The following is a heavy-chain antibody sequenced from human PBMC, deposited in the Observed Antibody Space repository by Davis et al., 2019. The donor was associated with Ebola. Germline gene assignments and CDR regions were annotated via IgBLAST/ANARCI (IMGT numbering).Heavy chain of an antibody. Sequence: PGGSLRLSCAPSGFPLSSHWMHWVRHGPGKGLVWVSRINSDGTSTTYADSVKGRFTISRDNAKNTLRLQMNSLRAEDTAVYYCVRGGIAAPGHVDYWGQGTLVTVSS. CDR3: VRGGIAAPGHVDY. D-gene: IGHD6-13*01. J-gene: IGHJ4*02. CDR1: GFPLSSHW. CDR2: INSDGTST. V-gene: IGHV3-74*03.